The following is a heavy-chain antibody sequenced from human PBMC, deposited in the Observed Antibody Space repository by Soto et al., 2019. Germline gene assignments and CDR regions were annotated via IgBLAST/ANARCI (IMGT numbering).Heavy chain of an antibody. CDR2: ISAYNGNT. D-gene: IGHD3-3*01. CDR1: GYTFTSYG. V-gene: IGHV1-18*04. CDR3: ARDLREYDFWSGSPPTKYGMDV. J-gene: IGHJ6*02. Sequence: ASVKVSCKXSGYTFTSYGISWVRQAPGQGLEWMGWISAYNGNTNYAQKLQGRVTMTTDTSTSTAYMELRSLRSDDTAVYYCARDLREYDFWSGSPPTKYGMDVWGQGTTVTVSS.